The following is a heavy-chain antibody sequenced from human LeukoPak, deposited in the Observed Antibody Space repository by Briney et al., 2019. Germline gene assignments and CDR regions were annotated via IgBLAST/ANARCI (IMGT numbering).Heavy chain of an antibody. Sequence: PSETLSLTCAVSGGSISSGGYSWSWIRQPPGKGLEWIGYIYHSGSTYYDPSLKSRVSISLDTSKNQFSLKLSSVTAADTAVYYCARDNDCVKAFDIWGQGTMVTVSS. CDR3: ARDNDCVKAFDI. CDR2: IYHSGST. D-gene: IGHD2-21*02. V-gene: IGHV4-30-2*01. CDR1: GGSISSGGYS. J-gene: IGHJ3*02.